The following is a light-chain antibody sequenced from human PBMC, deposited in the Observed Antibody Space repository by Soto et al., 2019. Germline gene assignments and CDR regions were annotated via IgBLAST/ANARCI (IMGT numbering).Light chain of an antibody. J-gene: IGKJ3*01. CDR3: QQYGSSRFT. CDR1: QSISSSY. V-gene: IGKV3-20*01. Sequence: EIVLTQSPGTLSLSPGERATLSCRASQSISSSYLAWYQQKPGQAPRRLVYGASSRATGIPDRFSGSGSGTDFTITISRLEPEDFAVYYCQQYGSSRFTFGPGTKVDIK. CDR2: GAS.